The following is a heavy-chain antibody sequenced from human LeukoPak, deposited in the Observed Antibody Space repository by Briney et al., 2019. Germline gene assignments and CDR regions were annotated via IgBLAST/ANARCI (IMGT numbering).Heavy chain of an antibody. Sequence: SETLSLTCAVYGGSFSGYYWSWIRQPPGKGLEWIGYAFYSGSTSFNPSLRSRLTMSVDTSKSQFSLNLKSVTAADTAVYYCARGTRRYYDGSGYYYGEFDYWGQGILVTVSS. CDR2: AFYSGST. CDR1: GGSFSGYY. D-gene: IGHD3-22*01. V-gene: IGHV4-59*01. CDR3: ARGTRRYYDGSGYYYGEFDY. J-gene: IGHJ4*02.